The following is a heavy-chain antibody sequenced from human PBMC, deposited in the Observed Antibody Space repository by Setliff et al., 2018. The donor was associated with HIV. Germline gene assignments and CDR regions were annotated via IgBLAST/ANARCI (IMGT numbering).Heavy chain of an antibody. CDR1: GGSFSGYY. D-gene: IGHD1-26*01. CDR3: ARGTYKWELLLSWYFDL. Sequence: SETLSLTCAVYGGSFSGYYWSWIRQPPGKGMEWMGEIKHSGSTNYNPSLKSRVTISVDTSKNQFSLKLSSVTAADTAAYYCARGTYKWELLLSWYFDLWGRGTLVTVS. V-gene: IGHV4-34*01. J-gene: IGHJ2*01. CDR2: IKHSGST.